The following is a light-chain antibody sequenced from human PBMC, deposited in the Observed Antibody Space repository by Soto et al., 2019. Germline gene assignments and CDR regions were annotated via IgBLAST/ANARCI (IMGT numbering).Light chain of an antibody. CDR3: QQYYSYAT. J-gene: IGKJ1*01. CDR2: TTS. V-gene: IGKV1-5*03. Sequence: DIQVTQSPSALSASVGDRVAITCRPSQTISRYMAWYQQKPGKAPKLLIHTTSTLESGVPSRFSGSESGTDFTLTISSLQPDDFATYYCQQYYSYATFGQGTKVDIK. CDR1: QTISRY.